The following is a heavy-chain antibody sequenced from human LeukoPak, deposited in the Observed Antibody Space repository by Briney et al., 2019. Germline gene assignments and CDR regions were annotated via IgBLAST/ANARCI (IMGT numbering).Heavy chain of an antibody. CDR2: INPNTGVT. J-gene: IGHJ4*02. Sequence: GASVKVSFKASGYTFNDHYLHWVRQAPGQGLEWMGRINPNTGVTQHTENFQGRVTMTGDTPISTAYMEVNGLRSDDTAIYYCARNWIQLFNPDFDLWGQGTLVTVSS. CDR3: ARNWIQLFNPDFDL. CDR1: GYTFNDHY. V-gene: IGHV1-2*06. D-gene: IGHD5-18*01.